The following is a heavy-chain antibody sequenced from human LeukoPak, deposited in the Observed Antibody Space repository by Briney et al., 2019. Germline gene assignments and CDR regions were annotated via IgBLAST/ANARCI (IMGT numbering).Heavy chain of an antibody. J-gene: IGHJ3*02. V-gene: IGHV3-7*01. Sequence: QDGSEKYYVDSVKGRFTISRDNAKNSLYLQMNSLRAEDTAVYYCARGYYGSGSYYDAFDIWGQGTMVTVSS. D-gene: IGHD3-10*01. CDR3: ARGYYGSGSYYDAFDI. CDR2: QDGSEK.